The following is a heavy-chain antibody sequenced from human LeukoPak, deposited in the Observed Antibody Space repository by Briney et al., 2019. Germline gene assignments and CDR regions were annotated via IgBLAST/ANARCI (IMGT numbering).Heavy chain of an antibody. Sequence: SETLSLTCTVSGGSISSYYWSWIRQPPGKGLEWIGYIYYSGSTNYNPSLKSRVTIPVDTSKNQFSLKLSSVTAADTAVYYCARLGVAGTTFDYWGQGTLVTVSS. CDR3: ARLGVAGTTFDY. CDR1: GGSISSYY. V-gene: IGHV4-59*08. D-gene: IGHD6-19*01. CDR2: IYYSGST. J-gene: IGHJ4*02.